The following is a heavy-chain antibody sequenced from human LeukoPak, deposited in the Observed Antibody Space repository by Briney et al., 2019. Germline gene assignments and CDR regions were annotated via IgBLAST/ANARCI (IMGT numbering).Heavy chain of an antibody. V-gene: IGHV1-18*01. J-gene: IGHJ4*02. CDR1: GYTFTSYG. Sequence: ASVKVSCKASGYTFTSYGISWVRQAPGQGLEWMGWISAYNGNTNYAQKFQGRVTITTDESTSTAYMELSSLRSEDAAVYYCAREKGYCSSTSCPVLGYYFDYWGQGTLVTVSS. CDR3: AREKGYCSSTSCPVLGYYFDY. D-gene: IGHD2-2*01. CDR2: ISAYNGNT.